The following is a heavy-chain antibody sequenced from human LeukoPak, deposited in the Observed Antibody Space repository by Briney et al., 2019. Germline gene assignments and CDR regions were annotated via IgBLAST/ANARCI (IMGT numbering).Heavy chain of an antibody. CDR1: GFTFSSYW. CDR3: ARERKYDSNFDY. V-gene: IGHV3-74*01. CDR2: IKNDGSTT. D-gene: IGHD1-1*01. Sequence: PGGSLRLSCAASGFTFSSYWMHWVRQPPGKGLVWVSRIKNDGSTTTYADSVKGRFTVSRDNAKNTLYLQMNRLRAEDTAVYYCARERKYDSNFDYWGQGTLVTVSS. J-gene: IGHJ4*02.